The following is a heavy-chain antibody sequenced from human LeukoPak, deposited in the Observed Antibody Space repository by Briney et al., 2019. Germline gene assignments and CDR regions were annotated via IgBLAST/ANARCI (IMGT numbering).Heavy chain of an antibody. V-gene: IGHV1-69*01. D-gene: IGHD3-3*01. J-gene: IGHJ4*02. CDR2: IIPIFGTA. CDR3: ARAVGTRFLEWLSYFDQ. Sequence: GSSVKVSCKASGGTFSSYAISWVRQAPVQGLEWMGGIIPIFGTANYAQKFQGRVTITADESTSTAYMELSSLRSEDAAVYYCARAVGTRFLEWLSYFDQWGQGTLVTVSS. CDR1: GGTFSSYA.